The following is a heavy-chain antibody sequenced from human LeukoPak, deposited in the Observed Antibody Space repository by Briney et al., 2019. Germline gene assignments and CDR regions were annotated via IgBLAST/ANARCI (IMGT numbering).Heavy chain of an antibody. Sequence: SETLSLTCTVSGGSISSSSYSWGWIRQPPGKGLEWIETIYYSGGTYFNPSLKSRVTISVDTSKNQFSLKLSSVTAADTAVYYCARQSDCSSSSCYTSASDIWGQGTMVTVSS. V-gene: IGHV4-39*01. CDR1: GGSISSSSYS. CDR2: IYYSGGT. CDR3: ARQSDCSSSSCYTSASDI. J-gene: IGHJ3*02. D-gene: IGHD2-2*02.